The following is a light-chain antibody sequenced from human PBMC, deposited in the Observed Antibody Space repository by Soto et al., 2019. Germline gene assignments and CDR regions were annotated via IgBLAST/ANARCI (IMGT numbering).Light chain of an antibody. J-gene: IGLJ1*01. V-gene: IGLV1-40*01. CDR3: QSYENSRTGFYV. CDR1: SSDIGAGFD. CDR2: GNT. Sequence: QSVLTQPPSVSGAPGQRVTISCTGSSSDIGAGFDLHWYQHLPGTAPKLLIYGNTNRPSGVPGRFSGSKSGTSASLVITGLQAEDEADYYCQSYENSRTGFYVFGTGTKLTVL.